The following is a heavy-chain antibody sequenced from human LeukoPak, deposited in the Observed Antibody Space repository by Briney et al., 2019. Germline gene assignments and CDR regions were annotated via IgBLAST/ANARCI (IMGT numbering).Heavy chain of an antibody. CDR1: GFTFSTYA. CDR2: ISSNGGST. CDR3: ARGVMSTAMVTKGFDC. D-gene: IGHD5-18*01. Sequence: GGSLRLSCAASGFTFSTYAMHWVRQAPGKGLEFVSGISSNGGSTYYATSAKGRFTISRDNSKNTLNLQMGSLRAEDMAVYYCARGVMSTAMVTKGFDCWGQGTLVAVSS. J-gene: IGHJ4*02. V-gene: IGHV3-64*01.